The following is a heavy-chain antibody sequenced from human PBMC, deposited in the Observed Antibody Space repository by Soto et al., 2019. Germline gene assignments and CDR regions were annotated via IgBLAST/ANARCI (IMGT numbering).Heavy chain of an antibody. CDR1: GGTFSSYT. Sequence: GASVKVSCKASGGTFSSYTISWVRQAPGQGLEWMGRIIPILGIANYAQKFQGRVTITADKSTSTAYMELSSLRSEDTAVYYCAREKIESDYVFDYWGQGTLVTVSS. D-gene: IGHD4-17*01. CDR2: IIPILGIA. CDR3: AREKIESDYVFDY. V-gene: IGHV1-69*04. J-gene: IGHJ4*02.